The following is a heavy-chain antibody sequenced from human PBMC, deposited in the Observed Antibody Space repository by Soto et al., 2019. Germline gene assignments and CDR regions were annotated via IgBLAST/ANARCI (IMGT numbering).Heavy chain of an antibody. CDR1: GFTFTSSA. CDR2: IVVGSGNT. D-gene: IGHD1-26*01. Sequence: WASVKVSCKASGFTFTSSAVQWVRQARGQRLEWIGWIVVGSGNTNYAQKFQERVTITRDMSTSTAYMELSSLRSEDTAVYYCAAPSGGGSYYDRPFDYWGQGTLVTISS. CDR3: AAPSGGGSYYDRPFDY. J-gene: IGHJ4*02. V-gene: IGHV1-58*01.